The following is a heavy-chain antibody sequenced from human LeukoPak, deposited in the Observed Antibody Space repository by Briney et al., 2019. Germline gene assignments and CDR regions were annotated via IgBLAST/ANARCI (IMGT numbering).Heavy chain of an antibody. Sequence: GAAVKVSSKASRYTFTGYYMHWVRQAPGHGVEGLGRTIPNSGGTNYAKKCRGRVTMTRDTYINTAYMALSTLRSQDTTVKYCARGYDFLSGWVYGMDVWGQGTTVTVSS. D-gene: IGHD3-9*01. CDR2: TIPNSGGT. CDR3: ARGYDFLSGWVYGMDV. CDR1: RYTFTGYY. J-gene: IGHJ6*02. V-gene: IGHV1-2*06.